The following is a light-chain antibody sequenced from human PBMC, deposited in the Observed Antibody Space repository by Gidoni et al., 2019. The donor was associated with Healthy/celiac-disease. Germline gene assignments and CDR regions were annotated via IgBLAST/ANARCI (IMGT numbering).Light chain of an antibody. V-gene: IGKV1-5*03. Sequence: DIQMTQSPSTLSAYVGDRVTITCRASQSISSWLAWYQQKPGKAPKLLIYKASSLESGVPSRFSGSGSGTEFTLTISSLQPDDFATYYCQQYNSYPWTFXQXTKVXIK. CDR3: QQYNSYPWT. CDR2: KAS. CDR1: QSISSW. J-gene: IGKJ1*01.